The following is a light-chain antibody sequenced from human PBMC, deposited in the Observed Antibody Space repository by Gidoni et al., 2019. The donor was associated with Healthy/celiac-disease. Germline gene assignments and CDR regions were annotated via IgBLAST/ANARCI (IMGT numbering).Light chain of an antibody. J-gene: IGKJ4*01. Sequence: DIQMTQSPSTLSASVGDRVTITCRASQSISSWLAWYQQKPGKAPKLLIYKASSLESGVPSRFSGSGSGTEFTLTISSLQPDDFATYYCQQYNSYSLTFXRXTKVEIK. CDR1: QSISSW. V-gene: IGKV1-5*03. CDR2: KAS. CDR3: QQYNSYSLT.